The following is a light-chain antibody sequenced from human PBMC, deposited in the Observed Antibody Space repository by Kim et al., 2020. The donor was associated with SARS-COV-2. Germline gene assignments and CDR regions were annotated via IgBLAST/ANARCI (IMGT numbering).Light chain of an antibody. CDR3: QQYDNLSSLT. Sequence: DIQMTQSPSSLSASVGDRVTITCQASQDISNYLNWYQQKPGKAPKLLIYDASNLETGVPSRFSGSGSGTDFTFTISSLQPEDIATYYCQQYDNLSSLTFGGGTKLEIK. CDR1: QDISNY. CDR2: DAS. V-gene: IGKV1-33*01. J-gene: IGKJ4*01.